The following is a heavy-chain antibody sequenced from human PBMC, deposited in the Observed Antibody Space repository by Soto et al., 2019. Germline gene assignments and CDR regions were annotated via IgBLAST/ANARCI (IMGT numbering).Heavy chain of an antibody. CDR2: IFYSGSF. V-gene: IGHV4-31*03. CDR1: GGSISSGSSY. CDR3: ARGVGFGELIAVAGTGHTHYGMDV. D-gene: IGHD6-19*01. J-gene: IGHJ6*02. Sequence: ASETLSLTCSVSGGSISSGSSYWSWIRQHPGEGLEKIGYIFYSGSFYYTPSLSGRVTISVDTSKNQFSLKLGSVTAADTAVYYCARGVGFGELIAVAGTGHTHYGMDVWGQGTTVTVSS.